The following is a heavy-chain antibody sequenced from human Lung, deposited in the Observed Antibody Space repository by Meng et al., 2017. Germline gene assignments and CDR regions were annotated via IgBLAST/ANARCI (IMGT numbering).Heavy chain of an antibody. V-gene: IGHV4-30-4*01. D-gene: IGHD2-2*02. CDR1: GASISSAVF. CDR3: ARVVGDCASCYKGWFDP. Sequence: QVQLQESGSRLVRTSQTLSLTCTVPGASISSAVFWIWIRQPPGKDLEWIGYISYSGATHYNPSLKSRLTISVDTAKNQFSLSLSSVTAADTAVYYCARVVGDCASCYKGWFDPWGQGTLVTVSS. J-gene: IGHJ5*02. CDR2: ISYSGAT.